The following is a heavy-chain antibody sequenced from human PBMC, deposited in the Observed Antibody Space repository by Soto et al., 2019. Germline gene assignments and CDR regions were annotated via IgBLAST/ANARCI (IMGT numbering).Heavy chain of an antibody. Sequence: QVQLVQSGPEMKEPGASVKVSCKASNYDFRDYGFSWVRQAPGQGLEWMGWISPYKGDTKYAQKFQGRVTLTTNSSTNTAYMELRSLRSDDTAMYYCASGLPHYDPTYSVVVARFDYWGQGTLVTVSS. CDR1: NYDFRDYG. V-gene: IGHV1-18*01. D-gene: IGHD2-21*01. CDR2: ISPYKGDT. J-gene: IGHJ4*02. CDR3: ASGLPHYDPTYSVVVARFDY.